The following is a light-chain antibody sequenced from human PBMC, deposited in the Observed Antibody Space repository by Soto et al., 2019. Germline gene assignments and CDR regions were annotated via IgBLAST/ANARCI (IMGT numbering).Light chain of an antibody. V-gene: IGKV2-30*01. Sequence: VMTQSPLSLPVTLGQPASISCRSSQSLLYTDGNTYLSWFQQRPGQSPRRLIYEVSNRDSGVPDRFSGSGSGTDFTLKISRVEAEDVGVYYCMQGSYCPRTFGQGTKVEIK. CDR1: QSLLYTDGNTY. J-gene: IGKJ1*01. CDR3: MQGSYCPRT. CDR2: EVS.